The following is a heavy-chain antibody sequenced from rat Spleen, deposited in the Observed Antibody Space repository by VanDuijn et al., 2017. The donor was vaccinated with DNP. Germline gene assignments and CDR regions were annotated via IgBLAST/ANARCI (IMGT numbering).Heavy chain of an antibody. D-gene: IGHD1-12*02. CDR3: TKHWYGSFDY. Sequence: EVQLVESGGGLVQPGGSLKFSCAASGFTFGDYDMAWVRQAPMKGLEWVAAINSDGVVTYYRDSVKGRFTVSRDNRKNILYLQMDSLRSEDTATYYCTKHWYGSFDYWGQGVMVTISP. CDR2: INSDGVVT. CDR1: GFTFGDYD. J-gene: IGHJ2*01. V-gene: IGHV5S13*01.